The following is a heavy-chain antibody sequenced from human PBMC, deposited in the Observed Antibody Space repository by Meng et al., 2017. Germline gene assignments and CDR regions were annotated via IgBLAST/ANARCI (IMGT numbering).Heavy chain of an antibody. CDR2: INSDGSST. J-gene: IGHJ6*02. CDR3: ARDQRPGIAVAGTGVFRYYGMDV. V-gene: IGHV3-74*01. Sequence: GESLKISCAASGFTFSSYWMHWVRQAPGKGLVWVSRINSDGSSTSYADSVKGRFTISRDNAKNTLYLQMNSLRAEDTAVYYCARDQRPGIAVAGTGVFRYYGMDVWGQGTTVTVSS. CDR1: GFTFSSYW. D-gene: IGHD6-19*01.